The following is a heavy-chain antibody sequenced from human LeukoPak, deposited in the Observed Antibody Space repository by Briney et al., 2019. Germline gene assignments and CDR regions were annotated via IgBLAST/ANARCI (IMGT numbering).Heavy chain of an antibody. D-gene: IGHD4-11*01. Sequence: KPSETLSLTCAVYVGSFSGYYWSWIRQPPGKGLEWIGEINHSGSTNYNPSLKSRVTISVDKSKNQFSLKLSSVTAADTAVYYCARRTTVTIPFGYWGQGTLVTVSS. V-gene: IGHV4-34*01. J-gene: IGHJ4*02. CDR2: INHSGST. CDR3: ARRTTVTIPFGY. CDR1: VGSFSGYY.